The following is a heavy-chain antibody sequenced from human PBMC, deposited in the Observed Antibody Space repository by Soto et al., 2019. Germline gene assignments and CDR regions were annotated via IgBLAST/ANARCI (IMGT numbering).Heavy chain of an antibody. CDR2: ISAYNGNT. CDR1: GYTFTSYG. Sequence: ASVKASCKASGYTFTSYGISWVRQAPGQGLEWMGWISAYNGNTNYAQKLQGRVTMTTDTSTSTAYMELRSLRSDDTAVYYCARGYCGGDCYLPYYFDYWGQGTLVTVSS. V-gene: IGHV1-18*01. D-gene: IGHD2-21*02. CDR3: ARGYCGGDCYLPYYFDY. J-gene: IGHJ4*02.